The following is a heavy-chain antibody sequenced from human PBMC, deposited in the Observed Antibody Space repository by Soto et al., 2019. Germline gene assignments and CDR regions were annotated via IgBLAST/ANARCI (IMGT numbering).Heavy chain of an antibody. D-gene: IGHD3-10*01. V-gene: IGHV3-74*01. CDR3: ARGIFDSGTANDY. CDR1: GFTFSGSW. CDR2: INGDGSGT. J-gene: IGHJ4*02. Sequence: EVQLVESGGGLVQPGGSLRLSCAASGFTFSGSWMHWVRQAPGKGLVWVSRINGDGSGTSYADFVKGRFTICRDDDKNTLFLQMNGLRAEDTAVYYCARGIFDSGTANDYWGQGTLVTVSS.